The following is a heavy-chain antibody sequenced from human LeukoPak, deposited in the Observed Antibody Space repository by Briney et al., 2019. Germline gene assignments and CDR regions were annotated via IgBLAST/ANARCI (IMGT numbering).Heavy chain of an antibody. D-gene: IGHD2-2*01. J-gene: IGHJ4*02. CDR3: ARHDIVVVPAANFDY. V-gene: IGHV4-34*01. CDR1: GGSFSGYY. Sequence: SETLSLTCAVYGGSFSGYYWSWIRQPPGKGLEWIGEINHSGSTNYNPSLKSRVTISVDTSKNQFSLKLSSVTAADTAVYYCARHDIVVVPAANFDYWGQGTLVTVSS. CDR2: INHSGST.